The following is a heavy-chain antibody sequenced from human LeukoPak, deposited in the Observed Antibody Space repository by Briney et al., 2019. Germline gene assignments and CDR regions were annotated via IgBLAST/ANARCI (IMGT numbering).Heavy chain of an antibody. CDR3: ARDTKRSRARWENLGFDP. J-gene: IGHJ5*02. CDR1: GYTFTSYG. CDR2: ISAYNGNT. V-gene: IGHV1-18*01. D-gene: IGHD1-26*01. Sequence: GASLKVSCKASGYTFTSYGISWVRQAPGQGLEWMGWISAYNGNTNYAQKLQGRVTMTTDTSTSTAYMELRSLRSDDTAVYYCARDTKRSRARWENLGFDPWGQGTLVTVSS.